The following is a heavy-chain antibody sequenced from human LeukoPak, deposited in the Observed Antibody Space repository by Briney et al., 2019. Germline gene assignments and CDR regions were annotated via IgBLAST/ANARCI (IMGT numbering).Heavy chain of an antibody. V-gene: IGHV3-23*01. J-gene: IGHJ4*02. CDR3: AKDRRGWDHLGVFDY. CDR1: GFTFSSYA. CDR2: ISGSGGST. Sequence: PGGSLRLSCAASGFTFSSYAMSWVRQAPGKGLEWVSAISGSGGSTYYADSVKGRFTISRDNSKNTLYLQMNSLRAEDTAVYYCAKDRRGWDHLGVFDYWGQGTLVTVSS. D-gene: IGHD1-26*01.